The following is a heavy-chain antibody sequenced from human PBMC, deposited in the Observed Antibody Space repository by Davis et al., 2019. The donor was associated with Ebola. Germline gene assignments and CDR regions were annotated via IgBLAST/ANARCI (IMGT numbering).Heavy chain of an antibody. CDR3: ARDYYDSSGYLYYFDS. J-gene: IGHJ4*02. CDR2: IYHSGSA. CDR1: GASIASGGYS. Sequence: SETLSLTCAVSGASIASGGYSWSWIRQPPGKGLEWIGYIYHSGSAYYNPSLKSRVTISVDKAKNQFSLKLNSVTAADTAVYYCARDYYDSSGYLYYFDSWGQGTLVTVSS. D-gene: IGHD3-22*01. V-gene: IGHV4-30-2*01.